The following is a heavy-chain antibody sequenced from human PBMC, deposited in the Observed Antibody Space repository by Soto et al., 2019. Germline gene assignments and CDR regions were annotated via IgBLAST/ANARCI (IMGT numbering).Heavy chain of an antibody. CDR2: INHSGST. Sequence: QVQLQQWGAGLLKPSETLSLTCAVYGGSFSGYYWSWIRQPPGKGLEWIGEINHSGSTNYNPSLNSRFTISVDTSKNQSSLKLSSVTAADTAVYYCARTGYYGSGSYDWFDPWGQGTLVTVSS. CDR3: ARTGYYGSGSYDWFDP. D-gene: IGHD3-10*01. CDR1: GGSFSGYY. V-gene: IGHV4-34*01. J-gene: IGHJ5*02.